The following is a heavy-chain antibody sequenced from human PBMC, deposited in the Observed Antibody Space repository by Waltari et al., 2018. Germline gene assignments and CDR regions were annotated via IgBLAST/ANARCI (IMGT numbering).Heavy chain of an antibody. V-gene: IGHV4-30-2*01. CDR3: ARGLDSTHELNYGMDV. D-gene: IGHD2-2*01. J-gene: IGHJ6*02. CDR1: GGSISSGGYS. Sequence: QLQLQESGSGLVKPSQTLSLTCAVSGGSISSGGYSWSWIRQPPGKGLEWIGYIYHSGSTYYNPSIKSRVTISVDRSKNQFSLKLSSVTAADTAVYYCARGLDSTHELNYGMDVWGQGTTVTVSS. CDR2: IYHSGST.